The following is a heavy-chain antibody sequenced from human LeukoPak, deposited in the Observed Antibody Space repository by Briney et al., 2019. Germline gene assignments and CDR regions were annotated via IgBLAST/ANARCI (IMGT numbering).Heavy chain of an antibody. CDR1: GGSFSGYY. CDR2: INHSGST. Sequence: NPSETLSLTCAVYGGSFSGYYWSWIRQPPGKGLEWIGEINHSGSTNYNPSLKSRVTISVDTSKNQFSLKLSSVTAADTAVYYCARGVLLRYFDWLWSTSDAFDIWGQGTMVTVSS. CDR3: ARGVLLRYFDWLWSTSDAFDI. D-gene: IGHD3-9*01. J-gene: IGHJ3*02. V-gene: IGHV4-34*01.